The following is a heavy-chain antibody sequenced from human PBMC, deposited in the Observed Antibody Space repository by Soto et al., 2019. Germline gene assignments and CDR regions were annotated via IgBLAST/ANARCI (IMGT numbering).Heavy chain of an antibody. CDR1: GSTFSNAW. CDR2: VKSKSNGGTT. CDR3: TTLGFDH. J-gene: IGHJ5*02. V-gene: IGHV3-15*01. Sequence: LXLSCAASGSTFSNAWMSWVRQAPGKGLEWVGRVKSKSNGGTTDYAASVKGRFTISRDDSKNTLYLQMNSLKTEDTAVYYCTTLGFDHWGQGTLVTVSS.